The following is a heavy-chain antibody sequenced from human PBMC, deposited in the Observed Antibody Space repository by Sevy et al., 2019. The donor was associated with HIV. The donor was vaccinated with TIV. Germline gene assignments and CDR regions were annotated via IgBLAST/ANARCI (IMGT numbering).Heavy chain of an antibody. CDR3: ATTKDYYDSSGCPFDY. Sequence: ASVKVSCKVSEYTLTELSMHWVRQAPGKGLEWMGSFDPEDGETIYAQKFQGRVTMTEDTSADTAYMELSSLRSEDTAVYFCATTKDYYDSSGCPFDYWGQGTLVTVSS. CDR2: FDPEDGET. CDR1: EYTLTELS. D-gene: IGHD3-22*01. J-gene: IGHJ4*02. V-gene: IGHV1-24*01.